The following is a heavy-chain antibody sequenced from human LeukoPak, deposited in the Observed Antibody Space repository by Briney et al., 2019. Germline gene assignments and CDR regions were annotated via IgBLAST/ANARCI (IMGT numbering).Heavy chain of an antibody. CDR1: GFTLYEYC. D-gene: IGHD1-14*01. CDR3: ARVTPPGEPPDY. CDR2: IDPGSSSI. V-gene: IGHV3-48*01. J-gene: IGHJ4*02. Sequence: GGSLRLSCAASGFTLYEYCMTWVRQAPGKGLQWISYIDPGSSSIYYADSVKGRSTISRDNVKRSVYLQMNSLRAEDTGVYYCARVTPPGEPPDYWGRGTLVIVSS.